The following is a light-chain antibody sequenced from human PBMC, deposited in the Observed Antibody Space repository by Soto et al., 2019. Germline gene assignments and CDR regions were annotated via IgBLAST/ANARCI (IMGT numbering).Light chain of an antibody. CDR2: DAF. J-gene: IGKJ5*01. V-gene: IGKV3-11*01. Sequence: EVVLTQYPGTLSLSPGERATLSCRASQSVGGHLAWYHQKPGQAPRLLIFDAFNRATGIPARFSGSGSGTDFTLTISSLQPEDFATYYCLQDFNYPYTFGQGTRLEI. CDR1: QSVGGH. CDR3: LQDFNYPYT.